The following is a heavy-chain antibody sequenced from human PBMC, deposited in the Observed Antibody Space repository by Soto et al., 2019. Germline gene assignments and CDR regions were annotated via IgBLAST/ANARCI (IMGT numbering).Heavy chain of an antibody. CDR2: ISGSGGST. CDR1: GFTFSSYA. V-gene: IGHV3-23*01. Sequence: GGSLRLSCAASGFTFSSYAMSWVRQAPGKGLEWVSAISGSGGSTYYADSVKGRFTISRDNSKNTLYLQMNSLRAEDTAVYYCAKARVYDFWSGYNHDAFDIWGQGTMVTVSS. CDR3: AKARVYDFWSGYNHDAFDI. J-gene: IGHJ3*02. D-gene: IGHD3-3*01.